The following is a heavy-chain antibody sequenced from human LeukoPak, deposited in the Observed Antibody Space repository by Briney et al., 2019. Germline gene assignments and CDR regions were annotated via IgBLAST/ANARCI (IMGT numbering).Heavy chain of an antibody. Sequence: PSGTLSLTCTVSGGSISSYYWSWIRQPPGKGLEWIVYIYYSENTNYNPSLKRRVTISVDTSKNQFSLKLSSVTAADTAMYYCARGMGGNWFDPWGQGTLVTVSS. J-gene: IGHJ5*02. CDR2: IYYSENT. CDR1: GGSISSYY. CDR3: ARGMGGNWFDP. V-gene: IGHV4-59*01. D-gene: IGHD2-8*01.